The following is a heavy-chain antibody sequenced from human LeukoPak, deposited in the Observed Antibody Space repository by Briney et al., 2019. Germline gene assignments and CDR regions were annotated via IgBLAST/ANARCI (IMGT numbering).Heavy chain of an antibody. CDR2: IYYSGST. Sequence: SETLSLTCTVSGGSISSGDYYWSWIRQPPGKGLEWIGYIYYSGSTYYNPSLKSRLTISVDTSKNQFSLKLSSVTAADTAVYYCARIMGDYNILTGLYLNYNFDYWGQGTLVTVSS. J-gene: IGHJ4*02. CDR1: GGSISSGDYY. CDR3: ARIMGDYNILTGLYLNYNFDY. V-gene: IGHV4-30-4*01. D-gene: IGHD3-9*01.